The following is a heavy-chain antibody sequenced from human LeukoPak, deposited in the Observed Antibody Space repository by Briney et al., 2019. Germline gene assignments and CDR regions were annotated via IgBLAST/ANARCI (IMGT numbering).Heavy chain of an antibody. J-gene: IGHJ4*02. D-gene: IGHD6-19*01. CDR1: GYTFTGYY. V-gene: IGHV1-2*02. CDR3: ARDRSSGWLVFDY. Sequence: ASVKVSCKSSGYTFTGYYMHWVRQAPGQGLEWMGWINPKSGGTKYEQKFQGRVTMTRDTSISTAYMELSRLRSDDTAVYYCARDRSSGWLVFDYWGQGTLVTVSS. CDR2: INPKSGGT.